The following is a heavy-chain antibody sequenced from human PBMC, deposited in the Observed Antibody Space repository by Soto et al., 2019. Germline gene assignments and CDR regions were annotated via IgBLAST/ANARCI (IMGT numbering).Heavy chain of an antibody. CDR2: TNPSDGST. J-gene: IGHJ4*02. V-gene: IGHV1-46*01. Sequence: QVQLVQSGAEVKKPGASVKVSCKASGYSLTSYYMHWVRQAPGQGLEWMGITNPSDGSTNYAQKFQGRVTMTSETSTSTVYMEMRSLRSEDTAMYYCARSYVTSRPIDFWGQGTLVTVSS. CDR1: GYSLTSYY. D-gene: IGHD3-10*02. CDR3: ARSYVTSRPIDF.